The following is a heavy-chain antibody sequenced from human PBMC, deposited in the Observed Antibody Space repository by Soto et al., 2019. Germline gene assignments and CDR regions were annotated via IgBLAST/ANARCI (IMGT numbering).Heavy chain of an antibody. CDR1: GGTFSSSG. CDR2: IVPSLDTT. V-gene: IGHV1-69*11. CDR3: ARWPQPRYTANPYAVDV. D-gene: IGHD2-21*02. Sequence: QVHLVQSGTEVKKPGSSVKVSCKASGGTFSSSGFSWVRQAPGQGLEWMGMIVPSLDTTNYAQKFQARVTITVDVVTRTAYMELRSLRSEDTAVYYCARWPQPRYTANPYAVDVWGLGTRVIVSS. J-gene: IGHJ6*01.